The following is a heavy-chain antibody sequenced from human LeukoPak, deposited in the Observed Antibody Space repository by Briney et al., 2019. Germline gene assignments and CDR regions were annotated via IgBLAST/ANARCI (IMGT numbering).Heavy chain of an antibody. CDR1: GFIFSNAW. D-gene: IGHD4-23*01. CDR2: IKSKSDGGTT. J-gene: IGHJ3*02. V-gene: IGHV3-15*07. CDR3: TTGYLGSRATVVNYDLGAFDI. Sequence: GGSLRLSCAASGFIFSNAWVNWVRQAPGKGLEWVGRIKSKSDGGTTDYAAPVKGRFTISRDDSKNTLYLQMNSLSTEDTAVYYCTTGYLGSRATVVNYDLGAFDIWGQGTMVTVSS.